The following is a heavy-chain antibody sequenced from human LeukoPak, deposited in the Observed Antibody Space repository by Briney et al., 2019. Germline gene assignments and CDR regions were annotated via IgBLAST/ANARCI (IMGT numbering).Heavy chain of an antibody. J-gene: IGHJ4*02. CDR2: INHSGST. V-gene: IGHV4-34*01. D-gene: IGHD3-22*01. CDR1: GVSFSGYY. CDR3: ARGYVSSGYQDY. Sequence: SETLSLTCAVYGVSFSGYYWSWIRQPPGKGLEWIGEINHSGSTNYNPSLKSRVTISVDTSKNQFSLKLSSVTAADTAVYYCARGYVSSGYQDYWGQGTLVTVSS.